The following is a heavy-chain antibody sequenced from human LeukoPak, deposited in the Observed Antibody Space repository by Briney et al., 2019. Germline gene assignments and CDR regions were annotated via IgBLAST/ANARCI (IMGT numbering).Heavy chain of an antibody. CDR3: AGGLLWFGESGNWFDP. Sequence: SVKVSCKASGGTFSSYAFSWVRQAPGQGLEWMGRIIPILHIADYSQKFQGRVTITADKSTSTAYMELSSLRSEDTAVYYCAGGLLWFGESGNWFDPWGQGTLVTVSS. V-gene: IGHV1-69*04. D-gene: IGHD3-10*01. CDR2: IIPILHIA. CDR1: GGTFSSYA. J-gene: IGHJ5*02.